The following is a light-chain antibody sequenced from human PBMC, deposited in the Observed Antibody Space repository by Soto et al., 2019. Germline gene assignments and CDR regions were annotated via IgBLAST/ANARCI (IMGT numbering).Light chain of an antibody. J-gene: IGLJ2*01. CDR3: QVWDRNSDVV. V-gene: IGLV3-21*02. Sequence: SYELTQPPSVSVAPGQTARITCGGNYIGRRSVHWYRQKPGQAPVLVVYDDSDRPSGIPERFSGSKSENTATLTISRVEDGDEADFYCQVWDRNSDVVFGGGTKVTVL. CDR1: YIGRRS. CDR2: DDS.